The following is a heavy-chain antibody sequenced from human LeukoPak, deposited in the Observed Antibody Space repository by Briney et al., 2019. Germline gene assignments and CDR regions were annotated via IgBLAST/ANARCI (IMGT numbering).Heavy chain of an antibody. CDR3: AGAPTSIAARRTPRDAFDI. CDR2: IYYSGST. V-gene: IGHV4-31*03. D-gene: IGHD6-6*01. J-gene: IGHJ3*02. Sequence: SQTLSLTCTVSGGSISSGGYYWSWLRQHPGKGLEWIGYIYYSGSTYYNPSLKSRVTISVDTSKNQFSLKLSSVTAADTAVYYCAGAPTSIAARRTPRDAFDIWGQGTMVTVSS. CDR1: GGSISSGGYY.